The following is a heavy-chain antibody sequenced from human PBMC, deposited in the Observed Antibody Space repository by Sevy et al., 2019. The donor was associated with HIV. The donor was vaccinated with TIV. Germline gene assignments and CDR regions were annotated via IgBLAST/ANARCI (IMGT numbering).Heavy chain of an antibody. CDR1: GFTFRNYW. Sequence: GGSLRLSCAASGFTFRNYWMSWVRQAPGKGLEWVANIKLDGSEKYYVDSVKGRFTISRDNAKNSLYLQMNSLRAEDTALYYCARDCSSTSCLWGLDVWGQGTTVTVSS. CDR2: IKLDGSEK. V-gene: IGHV3-7*03. CDR3: ARDCSSTSCLWGLDV. J-gene: IGHJ6*02. D-gene: IGHD2-2*01.